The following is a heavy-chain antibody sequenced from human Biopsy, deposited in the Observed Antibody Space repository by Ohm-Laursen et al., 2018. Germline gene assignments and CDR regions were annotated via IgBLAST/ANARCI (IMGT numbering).Heavy chain of an antibody. D-gene: IGHD6-19*01. CDR2: INPSGSTT. CDR1: GYSFTSYY. J-gene: IGHJ4*02. Sequence: ASVKVSCKVSGYSFTSYYMHWVRQAPGQGLEWMGMINPSGSTTSYPQTFQGRVTMTRDTSKSTVYMELSSLRSADTAVYFCARNTGWYGDLYYFDYWGQGTLVTVSS. CDR3: ARNTGWYGDLYYFDY. V-gene: IGHV1-46*01.